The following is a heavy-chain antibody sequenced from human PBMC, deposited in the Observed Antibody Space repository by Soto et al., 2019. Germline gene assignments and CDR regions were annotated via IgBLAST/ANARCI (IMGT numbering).Heavy chain of an antibody. D-gene: IGHD3-3*01. CDR1: GFTFSSYA. CDR2: ISGSGGST. Sequence: PGGSLRLSCAASGFTFSSYAMSWVRQAPGKGLEWVSAISGSGGSTYYADSVKGRFTISRDNSKNTLYLQMNSLRAEDTAVYYCAKDRRGYDFWSGYLGYYYYMDVWGKGTAVTVSS. J-gene: IGHJ6*03. V-gene: IGHV3-23*01. CDR3: AKDRRGYDFWSGYLGYYYYMDV.